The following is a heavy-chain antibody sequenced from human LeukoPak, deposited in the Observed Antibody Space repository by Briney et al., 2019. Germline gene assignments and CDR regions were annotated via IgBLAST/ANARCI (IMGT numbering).Heavy chain of an antibody. CDR2: LSGSGGST. CDR3: AKDFRYCSSTICYSFDY. J-gene: IGHJ4*02. CDR1: GFSFSSYA. V-gene: IGHV3-23*01. D-gene: IGHD2-2*02. Sequence: GGSLRLSSAVSGFSFSSYAMSWVRQAPGKGLEWVSALSGSGGSTYYADSVKGRFSISRDNSKNTLYLQMDSLRAEDTAVYYCAKDFRYCSSTICYSFDYWGQGTLVTVSS.